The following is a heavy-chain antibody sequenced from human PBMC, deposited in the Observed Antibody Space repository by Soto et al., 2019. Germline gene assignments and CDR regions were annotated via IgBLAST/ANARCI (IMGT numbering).Heavy chain of an antibody. CDR2: ISSSGSTI. CDR1: GFTFSDYY. CDR3: AREYCSSTSCLNWFDP. D-gene: IGHD2-2*01. Sequence: GGSLRLSCAASGFTFSDYYMSWIRQAPGKGLEWVSYISSSGSTIYYADSVKGRFTISRDNAKNSLYLQMNSLRAEDTAVYYSAREYCSSTSCLNWFDPWGQGTLVTVSS. J-gene: IGHJ5*02. V-gene: IGHV3-11*04.